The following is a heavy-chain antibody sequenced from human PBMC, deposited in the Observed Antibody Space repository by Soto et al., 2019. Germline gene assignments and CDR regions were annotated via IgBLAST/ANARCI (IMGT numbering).Heavy chain of an antibody. CDR1: GGSISSGGYY. D-gene: IGHD3-10*01. J-gene: IGHJ3*02. V-gene: IGHV4-31*03. Sequence: SETLSLTCTVSGGSISSGGYYWSWIRQHPGKGLEWIGYIYYSGSTYYNPSLKIRVTISVDTSKNQFSLKLSSVTAADAAVYYCAGGNRGWDAFDIWGQGTMVTVSS. CDR2: IYYSGST. CDR3: AGGNRGWDAFDI.